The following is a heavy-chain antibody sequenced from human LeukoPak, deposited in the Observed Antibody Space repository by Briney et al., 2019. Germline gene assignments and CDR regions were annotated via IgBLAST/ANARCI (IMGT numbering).Heavy chain of an antibody. D-gene: IGHD4-11*01. Sequence: GKSLRLSCAASGFTFSHHGMHWVRQAPGSSLEWVAVIWSDASEKYYAKSVKGRFTISRDNYRNSVYLQMNSLRAEDTAVYYCAKDAQRGFDYSNSLDHWGQGTRVTVSS. V-gene: IGHV3-33*06. CDR1: GFTFSHHG. CDR3: AKDAQRGFDYSNSLDH. J-gene: IGHJ5*02. CDR2: IWSDASEK.